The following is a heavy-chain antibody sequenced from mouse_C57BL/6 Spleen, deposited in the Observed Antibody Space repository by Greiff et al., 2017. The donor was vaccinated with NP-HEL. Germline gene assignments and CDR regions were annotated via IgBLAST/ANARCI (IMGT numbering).Heavy chain of an antibody. V-gene: IGHV14-4*01. Sequence: EVQLQQSGAELVRPGASVKLSCTASGFNIKDDYMPWVKQRPEQGLEWIGWIDPENGDTEYASKFQGKATITADTSSNTAYLQLSSLTSEDTAVYYCTTGNYKAWFAYWGQGTLVTVSA. D-gene: IGHD2-12*01. CDR3: TTGNYKAWFAY. CDR1: GFNIKDDY. CDR2: IDPENGDT. J-gene: IGHJ3*01.